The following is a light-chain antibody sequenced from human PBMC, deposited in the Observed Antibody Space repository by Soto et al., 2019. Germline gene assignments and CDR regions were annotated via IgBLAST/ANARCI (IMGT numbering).Light chain of an antibody. CDR3: QQYNTLWT. Sequence: DIQMTQSPSTLSASVGDRVTITCRASQSISSWLAWYQQKSGRAPKLLIYKASSLESGVPSRFRGSGSGTEFTLTISSLQPDDFATYYCQQYNTLWTFGQGTKVEIK. CDR1: QSISSW. CDR2: KAS. V-gene: IGKV1-5*03. J-gene: IGKJ1*01.